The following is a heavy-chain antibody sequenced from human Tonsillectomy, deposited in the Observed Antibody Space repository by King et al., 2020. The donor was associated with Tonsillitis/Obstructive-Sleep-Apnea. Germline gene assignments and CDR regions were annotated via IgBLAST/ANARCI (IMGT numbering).Heavy chain of an antibody. D-gene: IGHD3-16*01. CDR3: AKDRGGKYYFDY. J-gene: IGHJ4*02. V-gene: IGHV3-30*18. CDR2: ISYDGSNK. Sequence: VQLVESGGGVVQPGRSLRLSCAASGFTFSSYGMHWVRQAPGKGLEWVAVISYDGSNKYYADSVKGRFTISRDNYKNTLYLQMNSRRAEDTAVYYCAKDRGGKYYFDYWGQGTLVTVSS. CDR1: GFTFSSYG.